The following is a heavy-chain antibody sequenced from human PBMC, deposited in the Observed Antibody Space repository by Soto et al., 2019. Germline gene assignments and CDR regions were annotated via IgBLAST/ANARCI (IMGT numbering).Heavy chain of an antibody. CDR3: ASHSSGWYYFDY. Sequence: QVQLVQSGAEVKKPGSSVKVSCKASGGTFSSYAISWVRQAPGQGLEWMGGIIPIFGTANYAQKFHGRVTITADESTSTAYMERSSLRSEDTAVYYCASHSSGWYYFDYWGQGTLVTVSS. D-gene: IGHD6-19*01. CDR2: IIPIFGTA. CDR1: GGTFSSYA. J-gene: IGHJ4*02. V-gene: IGHV1-69*01.